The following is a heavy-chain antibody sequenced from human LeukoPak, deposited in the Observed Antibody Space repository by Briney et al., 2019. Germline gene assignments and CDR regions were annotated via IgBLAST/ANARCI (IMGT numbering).Heavy chain of an antibody. J-gene: IGHJ6*03. CDR1: RYTFTNYD. D-gene: IGHD2-21*02. Sequence: ASVKVSCKASRYTFTNYDINWVRQATGQGLEWMGWMNPNSGNTDYAQKFQGRVTMTRNTSISTAYMELRSLRSEDTAVYYCAKDGVAYCGGDCTAQFYYYMDVWGKGTTVTVSS. CDR3: AKDGVAYCGGDCTAQFYYYMDV. CDR2: MNPNSGNT. V-gene: IGHV1-8*01.